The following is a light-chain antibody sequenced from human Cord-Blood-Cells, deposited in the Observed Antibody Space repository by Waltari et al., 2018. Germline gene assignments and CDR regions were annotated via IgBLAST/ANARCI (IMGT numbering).Light chain of an antibody. CDR2: EGS. V-gene: IGLV2-23*01. Sequence: QSALTQPASVSGSPGQSITISCTGTSSDVGSYNLISWYQQHPGKAPKLMIYEGSKRPSGVSNRVSGSKSGNTASLTSAGLQAEDEAEYYCCSYAGSSTLVFGGGTKLTVL. J-gene: IGLJ3*02. CDR3: CSYAGSSTLV. CDR1: SSDVGSYNL.